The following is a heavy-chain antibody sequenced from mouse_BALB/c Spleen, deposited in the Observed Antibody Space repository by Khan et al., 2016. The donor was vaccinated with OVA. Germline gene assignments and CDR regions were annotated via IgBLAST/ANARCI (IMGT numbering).Heavy chain of an antibody. CDR2: IWGDGST. CDR1: GFSLTGYG. CDR3: ARDWSYTHRGFAY. Sequence: VQLKESGPGLVAPSQSLSITCTVSGFSLTGYGVNWVRQPPGKGLEWLGMIWGDGSTDYNSALKSRLSISKDNSKSQVFLKMNSLQTDDTARYXYARDWSYTHRGFAYWGQGTLVTVSA. V-gene: IGHV2-6-7*01. D-gene: IGHD1-1*01. J-gene: IGHJ3*01.